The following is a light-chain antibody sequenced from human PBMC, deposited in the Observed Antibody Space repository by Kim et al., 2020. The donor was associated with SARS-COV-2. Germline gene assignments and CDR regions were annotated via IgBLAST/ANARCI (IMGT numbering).Light chain of an antibody. J-gene: IGLJ2*01. CDR3: NSRVSSGNHVV. Sequence: SSELTQDPAVSVALGQTVRITCQGDSLRSYYASWYQQKPGQAPVLVIYGKNNRPSGIPDRFSGSSSGNTASLTITGALAEDEADYYCNSRVSSGNHVVFG. V-gene: IGLV3-19*01. CDR2: GKN. CDR1: SLRSYY.